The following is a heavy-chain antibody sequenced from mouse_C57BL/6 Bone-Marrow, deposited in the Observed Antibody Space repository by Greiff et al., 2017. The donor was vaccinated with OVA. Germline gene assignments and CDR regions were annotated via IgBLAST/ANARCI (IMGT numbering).Heavy chain of an antibody. J-gene: IGHJ2*01. V-gene: IGHV1-69*01. CDR2: IDPSDSYT. Sequence: QVQLQQPGAELVMPGASVKLSCKASGYTFTSYWMHWVKQRPGQGLEWIGEIDPSDSYTNYNQKFTGKSTLTVDKSSSTAYMQLSSLTSEDSAVYYCARRAYYDYDGYYFDDWGQGTTLTVSS. CDR3: ARRAYYDYDGYYFDD. D-gene: IGHD2-4*01. CDR1: GYTFTSYW.